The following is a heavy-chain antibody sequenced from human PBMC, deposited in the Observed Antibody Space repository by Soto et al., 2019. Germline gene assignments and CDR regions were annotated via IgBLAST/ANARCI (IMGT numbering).Heavy chain of an antibody. Sequence: PSESLSLTCTVSGGSINSDSYHWTWIRQSPGKGLEWIGYIHHSGAFLYNPSFKSRLTISVDTSKNQFSLHLSSVTDADTAVYFCAREDGGGDSLDVWGQGTTVTVSS. J-gene: IGHJ6*02. CDR3: AREDGGGDSLDV. V-gene: IGHV4-30-4*08. CDR1: GGSINSDSYH. CDR2: IHHSGAF. D-gene: IGHD2-21*02.